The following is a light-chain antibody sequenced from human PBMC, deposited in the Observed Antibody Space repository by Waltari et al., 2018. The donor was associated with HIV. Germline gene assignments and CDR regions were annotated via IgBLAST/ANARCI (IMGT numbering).Light chain of an antibody. CDR2: DAS. CDR3: QQRSNWPPWS. CDR1: QSVGSF. Sequence: EIVFTQSPVILSLSPGERATPSCWASQSVGSFLACYQQRPGQSPSLLIYDASMRATGVAARFSGSGSGTNFTLTIKNLEPEDVAIYYCQQRSNWPPWSFGQGTRVDIK. J-gene: IGKJ1*01. V-gene: IGKV3-11*01.